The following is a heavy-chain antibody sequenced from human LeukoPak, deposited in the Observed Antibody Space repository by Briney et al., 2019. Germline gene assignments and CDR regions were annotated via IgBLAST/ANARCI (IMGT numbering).Heavy chain of an antibody. Sequence: GALRLSCAASGFTFSSYAMSWVRQAAGKGLEWVSTITTSGGSTYYADSVKGRFTISRDNSKNTLYLQMNSLKTEDTAVYYCAKVESPSYYFDYWGQGTLVTVSS. J-gene: IGHJ4*02. CDR3: AKVESPSYYFDY. D-gene: IGHD2/OR15-2a*01. CDR2: ITTSGGST. CDR1: GFTFSSYA. V-gene: IGHV3-23*01.